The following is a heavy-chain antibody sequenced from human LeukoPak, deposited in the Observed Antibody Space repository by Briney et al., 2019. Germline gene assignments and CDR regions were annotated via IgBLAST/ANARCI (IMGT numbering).Heavy chain of an antibody. V-gene: IGHV1-69*04. CDR3: AALGYCSNTSCYTYYYYYYGMDV. CDR1: GYTFTSYG. CDR2: IIPILGIA. J-gene: IGHJ6*02. D-gene: IGHD2-2*02. Sequence: GASVKVSCKASGYTFTSYGISWVRQAPGQGLEWMGRIIPILGIANYAQKFQGRVTITADKSTSTAYMELSSLRSEDTAVYYCAALGYCSNTSCYTYYYYYYGMDVWGQGTTVTVSS.